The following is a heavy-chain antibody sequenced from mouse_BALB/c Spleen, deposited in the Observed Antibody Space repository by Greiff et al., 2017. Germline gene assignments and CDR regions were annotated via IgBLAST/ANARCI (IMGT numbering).Heavy chain of an antibody. D-gene: IGHD1-1*01. CDR1: GYTFTSYW. CDR3: TRSYYGSSYKYFDV. Sequence: EVQRVESGTVLARPGASVKMSCKASGYTFTSYWMHWVKQRPGQGLEWIGAIYPGNSDTSYNQKFKGKAKLTAVTSTSTAYMELSSLTNEDSAVYYCTRSYYGSSYKYFDVWGAGTTVTVSS. CDR2: IYPGNSDT. J-gene: IGHJ1*01. V-gene: IGHV1-5*01.